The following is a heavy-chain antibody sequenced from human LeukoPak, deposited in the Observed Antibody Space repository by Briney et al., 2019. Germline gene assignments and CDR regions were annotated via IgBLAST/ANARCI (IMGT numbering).Heavy chain of an antibody. Sequence: PGGSLRLSCAASGFTFSSYSMNWVRQAPGKGLEWVSYISSSSSTIYYADSVKGRFTISRDNAKNSLYLQMNSLRAEDTAVYYCARGGPYDFWSGYYPGDYWGQGTLVTVSS. D-gene: IGHD3-3*01. CDR3: ARGGPYDFWSGYYPGDY. CDR1: GFTFSSYS. CDR2: ISSSSSTI. J-gene: IGHJ4*02. V-gene: IGHV3-48*01.